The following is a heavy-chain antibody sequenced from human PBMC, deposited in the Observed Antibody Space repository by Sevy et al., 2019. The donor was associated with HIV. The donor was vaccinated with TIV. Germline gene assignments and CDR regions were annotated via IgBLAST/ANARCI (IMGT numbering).Heavy chain of an antibody. Sequence: GGSLRLSCAASGFTFSSYAMHWVRQAPGKGLEWVAVISYDGSNKYYEDSVKGRFTISRDNSKNTLYLQMNSLRAEDTAVYYCARDRARGEAYYYYYGMDVWGQGTTVTVSS. CDR2: ISYDGSNK. CDR3: ARDRARGEAYYYYYGMDV. CDR1: GFTFSSYA. V-gene: IGHV3-30-3*01. J-gene: IGHJ6*02. D-gene: IGHD3-16*01.